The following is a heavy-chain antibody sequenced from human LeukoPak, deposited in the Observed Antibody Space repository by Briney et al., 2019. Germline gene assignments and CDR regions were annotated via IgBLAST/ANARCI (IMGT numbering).Heavy chain of an antibody. CDR2: IYSGGST. CDR1: GFTVSSNY. Sequence: GGSLRPSCAASGFTVSSNYMSWVRQPPGKGLEWVSVIYSGGSTYYADSVKGRFTISRDNSKNTLYLQMNSLRAEDTAVYYCARGLGTMIRGVMSSDIWGQGTMVTVSS. J-gene: IGHJ3*02. D-gene: IGHD3-10*01. CDR3: ARGLGTMIRGVMSSDI. V-gene: IGHV3-66*01.